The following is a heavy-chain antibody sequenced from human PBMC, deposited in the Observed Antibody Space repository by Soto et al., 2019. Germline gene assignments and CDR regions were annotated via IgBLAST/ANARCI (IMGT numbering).Heavy chain of an antibody. D-gene: IGHD4-17*01. J-gene: IGHJ4*02. CDR1: GFIFSTYG. V-gene: IGHV3-30*18. Sequence: QVQLVESGGGVVQPGRSLRLSCAASGFIFSTYGMHWVRQAPGKGLEWLSVISYDGNNKYYADSVKGRFTISRANAKNTLWLQMDSMRNEDTAVYYCAKELLLTTITTVGDWGQGTLVTVSS. CDR3: AKELLLTTITTVGD. CDR2: ISYDGNNK.